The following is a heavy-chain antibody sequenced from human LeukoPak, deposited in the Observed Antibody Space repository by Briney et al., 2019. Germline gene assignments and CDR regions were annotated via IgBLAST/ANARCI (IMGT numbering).Heavy chain of an antibody. Sequence: GGSLRLSCAASGFTFSSYWMSWVRQAPGKGLEWVANIKQDGSKKYYVDSVKGRFTISRDNSKNTLYLQMNSLRTEDTAVYYCAKSGGTSSSGLGYWGQGTLVTVSS. D-gene: IGHD6-13*01. V-gene: IGHV3-7*01. CDR3: AKSGGTSSSGLGY. CDR1: GFTFSSYW. J-gene: IGHJ4*02. CDR2: IKQDGSKK.